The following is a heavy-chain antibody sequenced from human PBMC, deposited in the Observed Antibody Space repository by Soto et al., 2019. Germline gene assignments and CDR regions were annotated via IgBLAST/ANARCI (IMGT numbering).Heavy chain of an antibody. CDR2: VSYSGSA. V-gene: IGHV4-59*01. D-gene: IGHD2-15*01. CDR3: ASLQVVNGMDV. CDR1: CGSISSYY. Sequence: SETLSLTCTVSCGSISSYYWSWIRQPPGKGLEWIGHVSYSGSANYNPSLKSRVTISLETSKNQFSLKLSSVTAADTAVFYCASLQVVNGMDVWGQGTTVTVSS. J-gene: IGHJ6*02.